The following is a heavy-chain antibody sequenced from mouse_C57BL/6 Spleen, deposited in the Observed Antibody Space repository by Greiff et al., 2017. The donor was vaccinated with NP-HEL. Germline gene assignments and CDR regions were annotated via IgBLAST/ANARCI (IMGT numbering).Heavy chain of an antibody. CDR1: GYTFTSYW. Sequence: VQLPQPGAELVRPGTSVKLSCKASGYTFTSYWMHWVKQRPGQGLEWIGVIDPSDSYTNYNQKFKGKATLTVDTSSSTAYMQLSSLTSEDSAVYYCAREGYGSSFAYWGQGTLVTVSA. J-gene: IGHJ3*01. D-gene: IGHD1-1*01. CDR2: IDPSDSYT. CDR3: AREGYGSSFAY. V-gene: IGHV1-59*01.